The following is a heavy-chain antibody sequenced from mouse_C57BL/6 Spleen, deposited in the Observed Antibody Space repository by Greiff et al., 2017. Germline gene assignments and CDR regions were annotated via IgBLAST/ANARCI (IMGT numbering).Heavy chain of an antibody. CDR3: ARNHDGFAY. Sequence: VQLQQSGPELVKPGASVKISCKASGYSFTGYYMNWVKQSPEKSLEWIGEINPSTGGTTYNQKFKAKATLTVDKSSSTAYMQLKSLTSEDSAVYYCARNHDGFAYWGQGTLVTVSA. V-gene: IGHV1-42*01. CDR1: GYSFTGYY. J-gene: IGHJ3*01. CDR2: INPSTGGT. D-gene: IGHD2-3*01.